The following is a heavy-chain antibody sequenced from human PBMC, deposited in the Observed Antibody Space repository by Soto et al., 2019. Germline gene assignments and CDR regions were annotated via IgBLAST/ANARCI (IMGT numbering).Heavy chain of an antibody. CDR1: GGTFSSYA. CDR2: IIPIFGTA. V-gene: IGHV1-69*13. Sequence: SVKVSCKASGGTFSSYAISWVRQAPGQGLEWMGGIIPIFGTANYAQKFQGRVTITADESASTAYMELSSLRSEDTAVYYCARDPGGYSSSSFYYYGMDVWGQGTTVTVSS. D-gene: IGHD6-6*01. CDR3: ARDPGGYSSSSFYYYGMDV. J-gene: IGHJ6*02.